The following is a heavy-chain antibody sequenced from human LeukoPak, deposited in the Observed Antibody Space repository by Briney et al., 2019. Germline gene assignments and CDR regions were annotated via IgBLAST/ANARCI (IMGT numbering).Heavy chain of an antibody. CDR2: ISWNSGSI. Sequence: PGRSLRLSCAASGFTFDDYARHWVRQAPGKGLEWVSGISWNSGSIGYADSVKGRFTISRDNAKNSLYLQMNSLRAEDTALYYCAKDDSSGYYSFQGFDYWGQGTLVTVSS. V-gene: IGHV3-9*01. CDR3: AKDDSSGYYSFQGFDY. J-gene: IGHJ4*02. D-gene: IGHD3-22*01. CDR1: GFTFDDYA.